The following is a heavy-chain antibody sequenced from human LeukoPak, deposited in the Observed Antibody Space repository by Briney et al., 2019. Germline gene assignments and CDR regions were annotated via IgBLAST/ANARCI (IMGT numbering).Heavy chain of an antibody. J-gene: IGHJ4*02. CDR2: ISWNSGSI. CDR3: AKGSSEQWLVPFDY. CDR1: GFTFDDYA. V-gene: IGHV3-9*01. D-gene: IGHD6-19*01. Sequence: GRPLRLSCAASGFTFDDYAMHWVRQAPGKGLEWVSGISWNSGSIGYADSVKGRFTISRDNAKNSLYLQMNSLRAEDTALYYCAKGSSEQWLVPFDYWGQGTLVTVSS.